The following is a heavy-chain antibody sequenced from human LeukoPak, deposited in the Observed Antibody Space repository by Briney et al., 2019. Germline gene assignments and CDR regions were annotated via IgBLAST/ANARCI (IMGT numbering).Heavy chain of an antibody. J-gene: IGHJ6*02. V-gene: IGHV4-59*08. CDR3: ARRSYYYGMDV. CDR2: IYYSGST. Sequence: SETLSLTCTVSGGSISSYYWSWIRQPPGKGLEWIGFIYYSGSTSYNPSLRSRVTISVDTSKNQFSLKLSSVTAADTAVYYCARRSYYYGMDVWGQGTAVTVSS. CDR1: GGSISSYY.